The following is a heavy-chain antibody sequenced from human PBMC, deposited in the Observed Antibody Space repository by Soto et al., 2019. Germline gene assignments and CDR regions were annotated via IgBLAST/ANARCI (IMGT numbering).Heavy chain of an antibody. CDR3: ARAWEDCSGGSCVRGMDP. CDR1: GGSFCGYY. D-gene: IGHD2-15*01. CDR2: INHSGST. V-gene: IGHV4-34*01. Sequence: SETLSLTCAVYGGSFCGYYWSWIRQPPGKGLEWIGEINHSGSTNYNPSLKSRVTISVDTSKNQFSLKLSSVTAADTAVYYCARAWEDCSGGSCVRGMDPWGQGTLVTVSS. J-gene: IGHJ5*02.